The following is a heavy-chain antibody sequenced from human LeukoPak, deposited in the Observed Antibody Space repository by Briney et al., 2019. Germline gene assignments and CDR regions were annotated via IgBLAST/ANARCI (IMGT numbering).Heavy chain of an antibody. CDR2: IYTSGST. CDR1: GGSISSYY. D-gene: IGHD6-19*01. CDR3: ARGQHDITVAGTLYYFDY. Sequence: SETLSLTCTASGGSISSYYWSWIRQPAGKGLEWIGRIYTSGSTNYNPSLKSRVTMSVDTSKNQFSLKLSSVTAADTAVYYCARGQHDITVAGTLYYFDYWGQGTLVTVSS. V-gene: IGHV4-4*07. J-gene: IGHJ4*02.